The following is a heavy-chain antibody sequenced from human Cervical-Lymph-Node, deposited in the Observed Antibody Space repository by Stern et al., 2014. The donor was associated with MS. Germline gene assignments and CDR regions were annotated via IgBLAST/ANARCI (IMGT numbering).Heavy chain of an antibody. V-gene: IGHV1-69*06. D-gene: IGHD6-19*01. CDR1: GGTFSNSA. Sequence: MQLVESGAEVKKPGSSVKLSCKTSGGTFSNSAISWVRQAPGQGLEWMGGIIPVCGTGNEYRKCQDITTITADRSTKTAFMKLSTLGDNDTDVYSCTAAGDLGSGCYGAYWGQGTLITVSS. CDR2: IIPVCGTG. CDR3: TAAGDLGSGCYGAY. J-gene: IGHJ4*02.